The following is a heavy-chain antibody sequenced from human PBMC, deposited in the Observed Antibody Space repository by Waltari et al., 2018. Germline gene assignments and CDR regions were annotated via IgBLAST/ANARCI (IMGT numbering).Heavy chain of an antibody. D-gene: IGHD6-13*01. V-gene: IGHV3-20*04. CDR1: GFKFDEFG. CDR2: SNWHGGST. CDR3: VRGYRHDALDL. Sequence: EVQLLESGGNVVRPGGSLRRSCEVAGFKFDEFGMSWVRQVPGGGLEWVAGSNWHGGSTGEADAVRSRLIISRDNARNSMTLQMNNLRAEDTALYYCVRGYRHDALDLWGQGTLVTVSS. J-gene: IGHJ3*01.